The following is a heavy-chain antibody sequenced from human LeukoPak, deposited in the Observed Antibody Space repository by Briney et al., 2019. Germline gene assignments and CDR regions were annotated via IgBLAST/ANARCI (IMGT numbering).Heavy chain of an antibody. CDR1: GGPFSGYY. Sequence: PSETLSLTCAVYGGPFSGYYWSWIRQPPGKGLEWIGEINHRGSTNYNPSLKSRVTISVDTSKNQFSLKLSSVTAADTAVYYCARAPYSSSFFDYWGQGTLVTVSS. V-gene: IGHV4-34*01. CDR3: ARAPYSSSFFDY. J-gene: IGHJ4*02. D-gene: IGHD6-13*01. CDR2: INHRGST.